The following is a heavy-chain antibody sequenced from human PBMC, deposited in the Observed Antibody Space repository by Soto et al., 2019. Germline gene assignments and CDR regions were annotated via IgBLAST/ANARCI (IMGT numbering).Heavy chain of an antibody. Sequence: GGSLRLSCAASGFTFGDYYMSWIRQAPGKGLEWVSYISSSSSYTNYADSVKGRFTISRDNAKNSLYLQMNSLRADDTAVYYFAMVPYENSGYYDVRSFDNWGQGTLVTVSS. CDR3: AMVPYENSGYYDVRSFDN. V-gene: IGHV3-11*03. CDR1: GFTFGDYY. J-gene: IGHJ4*02. CDR2: ISSSSSYT. D-gene: IGHD3-22*01.